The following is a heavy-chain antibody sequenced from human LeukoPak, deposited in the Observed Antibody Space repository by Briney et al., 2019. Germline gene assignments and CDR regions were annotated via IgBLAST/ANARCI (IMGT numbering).Heavy chain of an antibody. V-gene: IGHV5-51*01. CDR3: ASLYSSSPYYFDY. Sequence: GESLKISCKGSGYSFTSYWIGWVRQMPGKGLEWMGIIYPGDSDTRYSPSFQGQVTILADKSISTAYLQWSSLKASDTAMYYCASLYSSSPYYFDYWGQGTLVTVSS. CDR1: GYSFTSYW. J-gene: IGHJ4*02. D-gene: IGHD6-13*01. CDR2: IYPGDSDT.